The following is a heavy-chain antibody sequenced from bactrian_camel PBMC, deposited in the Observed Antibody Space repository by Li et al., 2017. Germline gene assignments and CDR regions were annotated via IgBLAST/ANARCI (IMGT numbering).Heavy chain of an antibody. CDR2: IYDGGSRL. CDR3: AATWMDRISWSCARDHFEL. CDR1: GDTDC. J-gene: IGHJ4*01. D-gene: IGHD1*01. V-gene: IGHV3S40*01. Sequence: QLVESGGGSVQAGASLTLSCVASGDTDCMGWFRQAPGKEREGVAGIYDGGSRLYYVNSVKGRFRISQDNAKNAVYLRMNSLKPEDTAMYYCAATWMDRISWSCARDHFELWGQGTQVTVS.